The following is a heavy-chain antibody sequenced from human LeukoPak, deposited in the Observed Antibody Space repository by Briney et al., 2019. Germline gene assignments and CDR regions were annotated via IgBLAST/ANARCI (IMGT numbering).Heavy chain of an antibody. V-gene: IGHV4-59*01. D-gene: IGHD1-26*01. CDR2: IYYSGIT. J-gene: IGHJ3*02. CDR1: GGSISSYY. Sequence: SETLSLTCTVSGGSISSYYWSWIRQPPGKGLGWIGYIYYSGITNYNPSLKSRVIISVDTSKNHFSLKLNSVTAADTAVYYCARAGRWEGRPHAFDIWGQGTMVTVSS. CDR3: ARAGRWEGRPHAFDI.